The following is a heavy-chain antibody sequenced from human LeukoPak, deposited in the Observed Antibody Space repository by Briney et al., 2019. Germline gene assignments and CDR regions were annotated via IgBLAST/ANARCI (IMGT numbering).Heavy chain of an antibody. D-gene: IGHD3-10*01. V-gene: IGHV1-18*01. CDR2: ISAYKGNT. J-gene: IGHJ3*01. CDR3: ARDLYYYGSGSYYDVFDV. CDR1: GYTFSTYG. Sequence: ASVKVSCKASGYTFSTYGISWVRQAPGQGLEWMGWISAYKGNTYYSQKLQGRVTITTDTSTRTAYMELRSLRYDDAAIYNCARDLYYYGSGSYYDVFDVWGQGTMVTVSS.